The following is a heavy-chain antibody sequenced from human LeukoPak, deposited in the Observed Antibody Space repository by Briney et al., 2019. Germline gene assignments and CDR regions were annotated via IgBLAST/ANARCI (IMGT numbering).Heavy chain of an antibody. CDR2: IKQDGSEK. D-gene: IGHD1-26*01. CDR1: GFTFSSFW. Sequence: GGSLRLSCAASGFTFSSFWMSWVRQAPGKGLEWVANIKQDGSEKYYVDSVRGRFTISRDNAKNSLYLQMNSLRAEDTAVYYCARESGSYLHVDYYFDYWGQGTLVTVSS. CDR3: ARESGSYLHVDYYFDY. V-gene: IGHV3-7*01. J-gene: IGHJ4*02.